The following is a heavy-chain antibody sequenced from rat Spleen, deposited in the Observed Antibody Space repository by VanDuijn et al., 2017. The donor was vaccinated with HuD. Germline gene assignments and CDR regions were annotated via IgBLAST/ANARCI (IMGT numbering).Heavy chain of an antibody. CDR3: ARRGYRYNYFDY. D-gene: IGHD1-5*01. J-gene: IGHJ2*01. Sequence: EGQLVESGGGLVQPGRSMKLSCAASGFTFSSFPMAWVRQVPTKGLEWVATINTSGGNTYYRDSVKGRFTISRDNAKSTLYLQMNSLRSEDTATYYCARRGYRYNYFDYWGQGVMVTVSS. CDR2: INTSGGNT. V-gene: IGHV5-46*01. CDR1: GFTFSSFP.